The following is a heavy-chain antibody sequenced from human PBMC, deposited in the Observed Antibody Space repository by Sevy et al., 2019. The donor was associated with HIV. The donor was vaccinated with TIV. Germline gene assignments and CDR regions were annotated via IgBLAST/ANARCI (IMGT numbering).Heavy chain of an antibody. CDR2: IYYSGST. J-gene: IGHJ6*02. D-gene: IGHD3-3*01. V-gene: IGHV4-59*01. CDR3: ARVRSYDFWSGYPYYYYGMDV. Sequence: SETLSLTSTVSGGSISSYYWSWIRQPPGKGLEWIGYIYYSGSTNYNPSLKSRVTISVDTSKNQFSLKLSSVTAADTAVYYCARVRSYDFWSGYPYYYYGMDVWGQGTTVTVSS. CDR1: GGSISSYY.